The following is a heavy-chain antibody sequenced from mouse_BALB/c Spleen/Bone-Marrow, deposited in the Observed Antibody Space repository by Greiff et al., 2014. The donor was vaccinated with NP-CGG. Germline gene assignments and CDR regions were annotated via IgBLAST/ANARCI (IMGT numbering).Heavy chain of an antibody. Sequence: QVTLKESGAELVRPGASVTLSCKASGYTFTDYEMHWVKQTPAHGLEWIGAIDPETGGTAYNQKFKGKATLTADKSSSTAYMELRSLTSEDSAVYYCTRDGSSRWYFDVWGAGTTVTVSS. CDR1: GYTFTDYE. CDR2: IDPETGGT. V-gene: IGHV1-15*01. D-gene: IGHD1-1*01. J-gene: IGHJ1*01. CDR3: TRDGSSRWYFDV.